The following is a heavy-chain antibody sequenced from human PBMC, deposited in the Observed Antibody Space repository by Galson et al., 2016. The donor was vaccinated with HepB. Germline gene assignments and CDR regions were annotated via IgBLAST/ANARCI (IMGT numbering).Heavy chain of an antibody. CDR1: GGSIGSGNYY. Sequence: ETLSLTCTVSGGSIGSGNYYWSWVRQPPGKRLEWIGDIYYSGTTNYKPSLKSRVTISVDTSKNQFSLRLSSVTAADTAVYYCARMDPALISGFDYWGQGTLVTVSS. V-gene: IGHV4-61*01. J-gene: IGHJ4*02. CDR2: IYYSGTT. CDR3: ARMDPALISGFDY. D-gene: IGHD2-15*01.